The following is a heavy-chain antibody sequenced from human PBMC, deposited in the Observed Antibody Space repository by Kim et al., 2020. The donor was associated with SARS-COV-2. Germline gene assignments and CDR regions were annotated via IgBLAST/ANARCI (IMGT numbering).Heavy chain of an antibody. Sequence: SETLSLTCAVYGGSFSGYYWSWIRQPPGKGLEWIGEINHSGSTNYNPSLKSRVTISVDTSKNQFSLKLSSVTAADTAVYYCARGAHYPPCSGGKVSCGWFDPWGQGTLVTVSS. V-gene: IGHV4-34*01. CDR1: GGSFSGYY. CDR3: ARGAHYPPCSGGKVSCGWFDP. J-gene: IGHJ5*02. CDR2: INHSGST. D-gene: IGHD2-15*01.